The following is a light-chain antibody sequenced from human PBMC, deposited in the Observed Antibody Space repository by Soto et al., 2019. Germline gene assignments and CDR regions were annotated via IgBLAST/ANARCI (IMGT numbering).Light chain of an antibody. Sequence: QSVLTQPASMSGSPGQSITISCTGTSSDVGGYKYVSWYQHHPGKAPKLMIYEVSNRPSGVSNRFSGSKSGNTASLTISGLQAEDEADYYCSSYTTSSTWVFGGGTKLTVL. CDR1: SSDVGGYKY. CDR3: SSYTTSSTWV. J-gene: IGLJ3*02. CDR2: EVS. V-gene: IGLV2-14*01.